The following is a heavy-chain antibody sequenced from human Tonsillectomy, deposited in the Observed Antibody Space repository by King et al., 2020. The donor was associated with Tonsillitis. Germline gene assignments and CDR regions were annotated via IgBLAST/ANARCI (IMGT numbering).Heavy chain of an antibody. J-gene: IGHJ5*02. V-gene: IGHV1-69*06. CDR2: IIPIFGPA. CDR1: VGTLSNYA. Sequence: QLLQSGAEVKKPGSSVKVSCKASVGTLSNYAITWVRQAPGQGLDWMGRIIPIFGPADYAQKFLGRVTITADKSTSTAYMELSSLRSDDTAVYYCARGKCSNGSCYDWFDPWGQGTLVTVSS. D-gene: IGHD2-15*01. CDR3: ARGKCSNGSCYDWFDP.